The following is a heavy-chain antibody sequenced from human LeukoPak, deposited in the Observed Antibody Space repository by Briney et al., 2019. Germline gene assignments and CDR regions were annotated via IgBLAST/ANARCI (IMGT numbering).Heavy chain of an antibody. J-gene: IGHJ4*02. V-gene: IGHV3-23*01. CDR3: AKDQTTVVTELDY. D-gene: IGHD4-23*01. CDR1: GFSFSSYA. Sequence: PGGSLGLSCAASGFSFSSYAMSWVRQAPGKGLEWVSAISGSGGSTFYADSVKGRFTISRDNSKKTLYLQINSLRAEGTAVYYCAKDQTTVVTELDYWGQGILVTVSS. CDR2: ISGSGGST.